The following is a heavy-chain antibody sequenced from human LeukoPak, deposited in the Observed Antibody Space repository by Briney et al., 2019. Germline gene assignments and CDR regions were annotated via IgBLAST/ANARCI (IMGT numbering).Heavy chain of an antibody. CDR3: AREFSGYIDF. Sequence: ASVKVSCKASGYTFINYYMHWVRQAPGQGLEWMGIINPSGGGTSYAQKFRGRVTMTRDTSTSTVYMEVSSLRSEDTAVYYCAREFSGYIDFWGQGTLVTVSS. CDR1: GYTFINYY. V-gene: IGHV1-46*01. CDR2: INPSGGGT. D-gene: IGHD1-26*01. J-gene: IGHJ4*02.